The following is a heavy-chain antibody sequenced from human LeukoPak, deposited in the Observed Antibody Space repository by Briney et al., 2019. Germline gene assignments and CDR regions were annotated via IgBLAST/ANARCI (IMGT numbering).Heavy chain of an antibody. CDR3: ARVPRVARPFDY. D-gene: IGHD2-15*01. CDR1: GYTFTGYY. Sequence: ASVKVSCKASGYTFTGYYMHWVRQAPGQGLEWMGWINPNSGGTKYAQKFQGRVTMTRETSISTAYMELSRLGCDETAVYYCARVPRVARPFDYWGQGTLVTVSS. V-gene: IGHV1-2*02. CDR2: INPNSGGT. J-gene: IGHJ4*02.